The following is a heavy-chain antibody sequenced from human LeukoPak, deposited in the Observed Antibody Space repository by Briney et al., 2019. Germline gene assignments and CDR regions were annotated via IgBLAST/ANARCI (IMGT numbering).Heavy chain of an antibody. CDR1: GYTLSSYG. Sequence: GASVKVSCKDSGYTLSSYGISWVRQAPGHALEWLGWISAYNGNTNYAQTHQARLTMTTDTSTSTAYMELRSLRSDDTAVYYCARDRITMIVVVHRGFDPWGQGTLVTVSS. V-gene: IGHV1-18*01. CDR2: ISAYNGNT. D-gene: IGHD3-22*01. CDR3: ARDRITMIVVVHRGFDP. J-gene: IGHJ5*02.